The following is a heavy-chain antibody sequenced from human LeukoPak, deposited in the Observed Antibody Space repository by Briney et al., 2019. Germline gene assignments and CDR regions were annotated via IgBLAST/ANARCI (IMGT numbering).Heavy chain of an antibody. J-gene: IGHJ4*02. V-gene: IGHV3-11*06. CDR1: GFNFSEYY. CDR3: AREYGSGSYYLDY. Sequence: GGSLRLSCAASGFNFSEYYMSWVRQAPGKGLEWLSYINSGSSFTNYADSVKGRFTISRDNAKNSLYLQMNSLRAEDTAMYYCAREYGSGSYYLDYWGQGTLVTVSS. CDR2: INSGSSFT. D-gene: IGHD3-10*01.